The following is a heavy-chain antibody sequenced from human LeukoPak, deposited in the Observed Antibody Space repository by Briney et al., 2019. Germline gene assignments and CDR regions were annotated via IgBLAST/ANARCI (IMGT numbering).Heavy chain of an antibody. J-gene: IGHJ4*02. CDR3: ARVNSLGEGPFDY. CDR2: IKQDGSEK. CDR1: GFTFSSYW. D-gene: IGHD3-10*01. V-gene: IGHV3-7*01. Sequence: GGSLRLSCAASGFTFSSYWMSWVRQAPGKGLEWVANIKQDGSEKYYVDSVKGRFTISRDNAKNSLYLQMNSLRAEDTAVYYCARVNSLGEGPFDYWGQGTLVTVSS.